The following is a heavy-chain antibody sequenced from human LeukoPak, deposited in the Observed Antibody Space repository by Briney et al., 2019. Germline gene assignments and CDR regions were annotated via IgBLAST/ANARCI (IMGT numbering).Heavy chain of an antibody. V-gene: IGHV1-46*01. CDR3: ARVQIRIVGATDYFDY. CDR2: INPSGGST. D-gene: IGHD1-26*01. J-gene: IGHJ4*02. Sequence: GASVKVSCKASGYTFTSYYMHWVRQAPGQGLEWMGIINPSGGSTSYAQKFQGRVTMTRDTSTSTVYMELSSLRSEDTAVYYCARVQIRIVGATDYFDYWGQGTLVTASS. CDR1: GYTFTSYY.